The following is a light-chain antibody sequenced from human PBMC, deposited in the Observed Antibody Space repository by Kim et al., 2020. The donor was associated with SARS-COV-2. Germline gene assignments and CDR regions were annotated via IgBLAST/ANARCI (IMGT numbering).Light chain of an antibody. CDR1: TSNIGTNT. J-gene: IGLJ2*01. V-gene: IGLV1-44*01. CDR3: AAWDDSLNGLLV. CDR2: SNN. Sequence: ELTQPPSASGTPGQRVTISCSGSTSNIGTNTVNWYQQIPGAAPKLLIYSNNQRPSGVPDRFSGSKSGTSGSLAISGLQSEDEADYYCAAWDDSLNGLLVFGGGTQLTVL.